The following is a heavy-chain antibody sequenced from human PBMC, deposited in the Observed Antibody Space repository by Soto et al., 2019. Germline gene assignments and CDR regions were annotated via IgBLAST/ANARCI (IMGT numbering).Heavy chain of an antibody. Sequence: VKVSCKALGNTFTYRYLHWVRQAPGQALEWMGWITPFNGDVHYAQKFQERVTITRDRSINTAYMQMSSLRSEDTAMYYCASGGAGSGPFTWELPDHWGQGTLVTVS. J-gene: IGHJ4*02. CDR3: ASGGAGSGPFTWELPDH. V-gene: IGHV1-45*02. CDR2: ITPFNGDV. D-gene: IGHD1-26*01. CDR1: GNTFTYRY.